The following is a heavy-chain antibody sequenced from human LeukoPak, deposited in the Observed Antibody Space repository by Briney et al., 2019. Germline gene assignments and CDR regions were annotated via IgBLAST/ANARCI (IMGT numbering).Heavy chain of an antibody. D-gene: IGHD3-22*01. J-gene: IGHJ4*02. V-gene: IGHV3-7*03. CDR2: IKQDGSEK. CDR1: GFTFSSYW. CDR3: AKDGYYDSSGYFDY. Sequence: GGSLRLSCAASGFTFSSYWMSWVRQAPGKGLEWVANIKQDGSEKYYVDSVKGRFTISRDNAKNSLYLQMNSLRAEDTALYYCAKDGYYDSSGYFDYWGQGTLVTVSS.